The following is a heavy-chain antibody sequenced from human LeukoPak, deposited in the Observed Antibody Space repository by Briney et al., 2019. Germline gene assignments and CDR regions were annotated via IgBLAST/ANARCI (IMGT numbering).Heavy chain of an antibody. CDR2: ISASGDTI. CDR3: ARDPSWEIPSYFDY. CDR1: GFTFRNYY. V-gene: IGHV3-11*04. D-gene: IGHD1-26*01. J-gene: IGHJ4*02. Sequence: KPGGSLRLSCAASGFTFRNYYMTWIRQAPGKGLEWVSYISASGDTIYYGDSVRGRFTISRDNAKNSLYLDMNTLKAEDTAVYYCARDPSWEIPSYFDYWGQGTLVTVSS.